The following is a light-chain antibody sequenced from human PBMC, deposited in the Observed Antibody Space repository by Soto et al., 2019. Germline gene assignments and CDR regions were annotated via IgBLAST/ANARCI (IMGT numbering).Light chain of an antibody. Sequence: DIQMTQSACAVWGYGGDNLTVTFLASQDISNYLAWFQQKPGKVPKRLIFTVSNLESGVPSRFRGSGSGTEFTLTITSLQPEDFATYYCLQHNSYPWTFGQGTKVDIK. J-gene: IGKJ1*01. CDR2: TVS. CDR1: QDISNY. CDR3: LQHNSYPWT. V-gene: IGKV1-17*03.